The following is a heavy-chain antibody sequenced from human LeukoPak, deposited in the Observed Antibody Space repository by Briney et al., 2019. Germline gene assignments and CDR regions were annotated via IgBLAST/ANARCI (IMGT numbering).Heavy chain of an antibody. Sequence: SETLSLTCTVSGGSVSSGSYYWSWIRQPPGKGLEWIGYIYYSGSTNYNPSLKSRVTISVDTSKNQFSLKLSSVTAADTAVYYCARGLGSSWFLHPVNKWFDPWGQGTLVTVSS. CDR3: ARGLGSSWFLHPVNKWFDP. V-gene: IGHV4-61*01. D-gene: IGHD6-13*01. CDR2: IYYSGST. CDR1: GGSVSSGSYY. J-gene: IGHJ5*02.